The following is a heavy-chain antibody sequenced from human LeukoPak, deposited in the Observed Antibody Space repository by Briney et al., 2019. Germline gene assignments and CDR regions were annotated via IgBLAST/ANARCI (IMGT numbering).Heavy chain of an antibody. D-gene: IGHD4-23*01. Sequence: GGSLRLSCAASGFTFNTYGMSWVRQAPGKGLEWVSLISGRDTNTYYAVSVEGRLTISRDSSKNTLYLQMNSLRAEDTAVYYCARRSDYGSNGNYFDYWGQGTPVTVSS. CDR1: GFTFNTYG. V-gene: IGHV3-23*01. J-gene: IGHJ4*02. CDR2: ISGRDTNT. CDR3: ARRSDYGSNGNYFDY.